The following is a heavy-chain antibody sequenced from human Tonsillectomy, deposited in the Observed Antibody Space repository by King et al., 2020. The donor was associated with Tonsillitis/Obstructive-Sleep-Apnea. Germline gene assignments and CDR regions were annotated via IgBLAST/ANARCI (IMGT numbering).Heavy chain of an antibody. V-gene: IGHV3-23*04. J-gene: IGHJ4*02. CDR3: AKDLSSWYWSYFDY. CDR2: ISGSGGST. CDR1: GFTFSSYA. D-gene: IGHD6-13*01. Sequence: VQLVESGGGLVQPGGSLRLSCAASGFTFSSYAMSWVRQAPGKWLEWVSGISGSGGSTYYADPVKGRFTISRDNSKNTLYLQMSSLRAEDTAVYYCAKDLSSWYWSYFDYWGQGTLVTVSS.